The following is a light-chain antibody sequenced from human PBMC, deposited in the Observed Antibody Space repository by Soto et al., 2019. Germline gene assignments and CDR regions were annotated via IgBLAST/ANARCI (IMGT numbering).Light chain of an antibody. Sequence: EIVLTQSPATLSLSPGERATLSCRASQSVSKYLAWYQQKPGQAPRLLMYDASNRATGIPARFSGSGSGPDFTLTISSLEPEDFAVYYCQQRSSWPLTFGGGTKFELK. CDR1: QSVSKY. J-gene: IGKJ4*01. CDR2: DAS. CDR3: QQRSSWPLT. V-gene: IGKV3-11*01.